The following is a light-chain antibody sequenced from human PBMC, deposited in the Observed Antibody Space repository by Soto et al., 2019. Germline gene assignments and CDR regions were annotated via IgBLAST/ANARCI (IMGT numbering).Light chain of an antibody. V-gene: IGKV3D-15*01. CDR2: GPX. J-gene: IGKJ1*01. Sequence: IVRTQSPAPLSLSQGERATLSXRASQSLITNLSWYQQKTGKXPRILXXGPXTRATVIPARFSGSGSGKEFTLNLISMHSADFEGYYCQHYNKLPLWTFGQGTKVDIK. CDR1: QSLITN. CDR3: QHYNKLPLWT.